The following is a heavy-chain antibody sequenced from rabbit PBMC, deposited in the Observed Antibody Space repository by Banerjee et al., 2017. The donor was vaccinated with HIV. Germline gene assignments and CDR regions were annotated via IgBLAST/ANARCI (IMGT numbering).Heavy chain of an antibody. CDR3: ARDHYPADSVYKL. CDR1: GIDFSSYYY. CDR2: IYTGSSGST. J-gene: IGHJ4*01. V-gene: IGHV1S40*01. Sequence: QSLEESGGVLVKPGASLTLTCTASGIDFSSYYYMCWVRQAPGKGLEWIACIYTGSSGSTYYASWAKGRFTISKTSSTTVTLQMTSLTAADTATYFCARDHYPADSVYKLWGPGTLVTVS. D-gene: IGHD7-1*01.